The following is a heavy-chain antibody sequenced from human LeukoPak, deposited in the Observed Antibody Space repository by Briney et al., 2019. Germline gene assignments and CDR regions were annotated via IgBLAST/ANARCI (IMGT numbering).Heavy chain of an antibody. Sequence: GASVKVSCKTSGFTFNSSAVQWVRQARGQRLEWIGWIVVGSGNTNYAQKFQERVTITRDMSTSTAYMELSSLRSEDTAVYYCAADPSYSSGYRYYFDYWGQGTLVTVSS. CDR3: AADPSYSSGYRYYFDY. J-gene: IGHJ4*02. V-gene: IGHV1-58*01. D-gene: IGHD3-22*01. CDR1: GFTFNSSA. CDR2: IVVGSGNT.